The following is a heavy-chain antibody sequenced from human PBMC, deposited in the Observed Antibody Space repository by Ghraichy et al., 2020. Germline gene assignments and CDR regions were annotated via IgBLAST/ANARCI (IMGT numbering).Heavy chain of an antibody. CDR2: FLHSGDT. J-gene: IGHJ6*02. D-gene: IGHD3-16*01. CDR3: VGSTIRRNYYYYGMDF. Sequence: SETLSLTCDVSGGSIRSSYWSWILQSPGKGLEWIGYFLHSGDTNYNPSLKSRVIISVDLSKNQFSLRLTSVTAADTAVYYCVGSTIRRNYYYYGMDFWGRGTTVTVSS. V-gene: IGHV4-59*08. CDR1: GGSIRSSY.